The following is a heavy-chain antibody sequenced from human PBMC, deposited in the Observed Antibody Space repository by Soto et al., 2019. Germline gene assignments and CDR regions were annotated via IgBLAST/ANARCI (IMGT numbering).Heavy chain of an antibody. D-gene: IGHD3-9*01. J-gene: IGHJ4*02. CDR2: IYYSGST. Sequence: PSETLSLTCTVSGGSISSGDYYWSWIRQPPGKGLEWIGYIYYSGSTYYNPSLKSRVTISVDTSKNQFSLKLSSVTAADTALYYCARDANQAGYSSYYFDYWSQGTLVTVSS. CDR3: ARDANQAGYSSYYFDY. CDR1: GGSISSGDYY. V-gene: IGHV4-30-4*01.